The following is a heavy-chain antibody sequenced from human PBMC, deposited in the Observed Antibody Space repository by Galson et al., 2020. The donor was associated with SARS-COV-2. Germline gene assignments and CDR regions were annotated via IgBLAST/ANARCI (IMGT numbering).Heavy chain of an antibody. V-gene: IGHV3-30*04. Sequence: GGSLRLSCAASGFTFSRYALHWVRQPPGKGLDWVAVISYDGRNKHYADSVKGRFTISRDNAKNTLYLQMNSLRPEDTPVYSCMRDYYDSSGYARNGVDVGGQGATVSISS. CDR2: ISYDGRNK. D-gene: IGHD3-22*01. CDR3: MRDYYDSSGYARNGVDV. J-gene: IGHJ6*02. CDR1: GFTFSRYA.